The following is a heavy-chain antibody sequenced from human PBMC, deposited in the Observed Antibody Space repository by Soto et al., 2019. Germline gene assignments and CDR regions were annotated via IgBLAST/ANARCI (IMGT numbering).Heavy chain of an antibody. Sequence: SETLSLTCTVSGGSITSSYWSWIRRPPGKGLEWIAYIYDTGISGYTPSTSYNPSLKSRVTMSVDTSKSQFSSKLTSVTAAGTAVYFWARGEDAFCYFGLGVWGQGITVTVSS. J-gene: IGHJ6*02. V-gene: IGHV4-59*01. CDR2: IYDTGISGYTPST. CDR3: ARGEDAFCYFGLGV. CDR1: GGSITSSY.